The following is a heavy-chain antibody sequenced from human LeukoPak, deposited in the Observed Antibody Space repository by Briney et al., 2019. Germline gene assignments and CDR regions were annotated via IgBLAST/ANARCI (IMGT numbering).Heavy chain of an antibody. V-gene: IGHV5-51*01. CDR3: ARLNSGSDY. J-gene: IGHJ4*02. CDR1: GYIFTTYW. D-gene: IGHD3-10*01. Sequence: GESRQISCRGSGYIFTTYWINWVRQLPVKGLEWMGIIYPGDSDTRYSPSVQGQVTISADKSISTAYLQWSSLKASDTAMYYCARLNSGSDYWGQGTLVTVSS. CDR2: IYPGDSDT.